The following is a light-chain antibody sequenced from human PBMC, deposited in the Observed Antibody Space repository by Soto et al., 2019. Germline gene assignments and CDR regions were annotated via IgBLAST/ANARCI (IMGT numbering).Light chain of an antibody. Sequence: QSVLTQPASVSGSPGQSITISCTGTSSDVGGYKYVSWYQQQPGKAPKVMIYDVSNRPSGVSNRFSGSKSANTASLTISGLQAEDEADHYCSSYTSSGSLGVFGTGTKVTV. CDR3: SSYTSSGSLGV. J-gene: IGLJ1*01. CDR2: DVS. V-gene: IGLV2-14*01. CDR1: SSDVGGYKY.